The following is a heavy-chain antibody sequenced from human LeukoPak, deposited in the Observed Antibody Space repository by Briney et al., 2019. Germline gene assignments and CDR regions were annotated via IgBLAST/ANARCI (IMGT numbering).Heavy chain of an antibody. J-gene: IGHJ4*02. CDR3: AKDCCSNTGLFDY. CDR1: GLTFSTYA. CDR2: VTVDGGTT. D-gene: IGHD2-2*01. Sequence: PGGFLRLSCAASGLTFSTYAMSWVRQAPGKGLEWVSTVTVDGGTTYYADSVKGRFTISRDNSKNTLYLQMNSLRTEDTAVYYCAKDCCSNTGLFDYWGQGTRVTVSS. V-gene: IGHV3-23*01.